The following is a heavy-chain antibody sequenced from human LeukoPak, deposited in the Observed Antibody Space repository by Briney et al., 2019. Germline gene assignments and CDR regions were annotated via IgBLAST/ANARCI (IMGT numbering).Heavy chain of an antibody. V-gene: IGHV2-5*02. J-gene: IGHJ4*02. CDR1: GFSLRTRGGN. CDR3: AHKGYCGGDCRAGYFDY. Sequence: SGPTLVHPTQTLTLTCTFSGFSLRTRGGNVGWIRQPPGKDLEWLVLSSWDDDKRYSPSLKSRLTITKDTSKNQVVLTMTNMDPVDTATYYCAHKGYCGGDCRAGYFDYWGQGTLVTVSS. CDR2: SSWDDDK. D-gene: IGHD2-21*02.